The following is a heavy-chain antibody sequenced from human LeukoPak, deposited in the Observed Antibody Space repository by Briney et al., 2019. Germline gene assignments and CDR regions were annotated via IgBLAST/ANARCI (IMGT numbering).Heavy chain of an antibody. V-gene: IGHV1-18*01. J-gene: IGHJ2*01. Sequence: GASVKVSCKASGYTFTTHGIAWGRQAPGQGLERMGWISAHNGNTNYAQSLQGRVTMSTDTSTNTAYMELRSLRSDDTAVYYCARDGYFDLWGRGTLVTVSS. CDR3: ARDGYFDL. CDR1: GYTFTTHG. CDR2: ISAHNGNT.